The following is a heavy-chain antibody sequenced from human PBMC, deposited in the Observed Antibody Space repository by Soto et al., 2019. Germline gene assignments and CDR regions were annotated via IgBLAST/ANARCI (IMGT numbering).Heavy chain of an antibody. V-gene: IGHV1-8*01. CDR2: MNPNSGNT. J-gene: IGHJ6*02. Sequence: GASVKVSCKDSGYTFTSYDLKWVRQATAQGLEWMGWMNPNSGNTGYAQKFQGRVTMTRNTSISTAYMELSSLRSEDTAVYYCARGGDCSGGSCYASVWGQGTTVIVSS. D-gene: IGHD2-15*01. CDR3: ARGGDCSGGSCYASV. CDR1: GYTFTSYD.